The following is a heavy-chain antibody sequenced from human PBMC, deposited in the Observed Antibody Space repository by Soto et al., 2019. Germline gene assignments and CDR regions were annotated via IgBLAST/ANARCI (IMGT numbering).Heavy chain of an antibody. CDR1: GGTFSSYA. D-gene: IGHD3-16*02. CDR3: VRGRVMITFGVVIVIDY. CDR2: INPNIIKA. V-gene: IGHV1-8*02. Sequence: ASVKVSCKAPGGTFSSYAISWVRQAPGQRIEWMGWINPNIIKANYAQKFQGRVTMTGNTSITTAYMELSSLRSEDTAVYYCVRGRVMITFGVVIVIDYWGQGSPVTVSS. J-gene: IGHJ4*02.